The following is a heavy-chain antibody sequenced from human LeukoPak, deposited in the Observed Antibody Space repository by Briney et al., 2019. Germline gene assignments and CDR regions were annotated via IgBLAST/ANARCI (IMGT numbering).Heavy chain of an antibody. D-gene: IGHD2-15*01. CDR1: GYTFTSYA. J-gene: IGHJ4*02. CDR3: ARDVPYCSGGSCSFDYPFDY. Sequence: ASVKVSCKASGYTFTSYAMNWVRQPPGQGREWVGRINTNTGNTTYAQGFTGRHVFSLHTSVSTAYLQISSLKAQDTAVYYCARDVPYCSGGSCSFDYPFDYCGQGTLVTVSS. CDR2: INTNTGNT. V-gene: IGHV7-4-1*02.